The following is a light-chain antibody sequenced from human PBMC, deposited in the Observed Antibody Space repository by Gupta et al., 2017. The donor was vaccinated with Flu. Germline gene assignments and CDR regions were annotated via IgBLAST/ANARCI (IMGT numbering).Light chain of an antibody. CDR3: SSYSTSRTSV. CDR2: DVS. V-gene: IGLV2-14*03. Sequence: SITISCTGTSSDVAAYNYVSWYQQHPGKAPQLMIYDVSNRPSGVSNRFSGSKSGNTASLTISGLQAEDEADYYCSSYSTSRTSVFGTGTRVTVL. J-gene: IGLJ1*01. CDR1: SSDVAAYNY.